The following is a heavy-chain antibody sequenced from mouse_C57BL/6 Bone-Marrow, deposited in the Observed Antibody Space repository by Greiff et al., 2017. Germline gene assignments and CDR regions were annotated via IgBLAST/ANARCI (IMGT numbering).Heavy chain of an antibody. Sequence: QVQLQQPGAELVKPGASVKMSCKASGYTFTGYWITWVKQRPGQGLEWIGDIYPTSGRTNYNEKFKSKAILTVDTSSNTAYMQLSSLTSEDSAVFYCARAGPLGRSFDYWGQGTTLTGSS. V-gene: IGHV1-55*01. CDR1: GYTFTGYW. D-gene: IGHD4-1*01. CDR3: ARAGPLGRSFDY. CDR2: IYPTSGRT. J-gene: IGHJ2*01.